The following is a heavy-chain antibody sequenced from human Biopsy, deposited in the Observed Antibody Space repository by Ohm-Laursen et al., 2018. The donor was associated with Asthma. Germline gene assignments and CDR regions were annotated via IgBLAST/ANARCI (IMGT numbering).Heavy chain of an antibody. D-gene: IGHD4-17*01. CDR2: HDHEEGGT. Sequence: SVKVSCKFSGYSLTDLSMHWVRQAPGQGLEWMGGHDHEEGGTVNAWRFQGRVTMTEDTSTDTAYMELSSLSSDDTAVYYCASDFPKDYVRYNFQFWGQGTLVTVSS. CDR1: GYSLTDLS. V-gene: IGHV1-24*01. J-gene: IGHJ4*02. CDR3: ASDFPKDYVRYNFQF.